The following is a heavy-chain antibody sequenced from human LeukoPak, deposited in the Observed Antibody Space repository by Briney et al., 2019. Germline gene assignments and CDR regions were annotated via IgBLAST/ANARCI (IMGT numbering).Heavy chain of an antibody. CDR3: ARLSDIVVVPDPPRFDY. Sequence: GSLRLSCAASGFPFSTYWMNWIRQPPGKGLEWIGSIYYSGSTYYNPSLKSRVTISVDTSKNQFSLKLSSVTAADTAVYYCARLSDIVVVPDPPRFDYWGQGTLVTVSS. CDR1: GFPFSTYW. V-gene: IGHV4-39*01. CDR2: IYYSGST. D-gene: IGHD2-2*01. J-gene: IGHJ4*02.